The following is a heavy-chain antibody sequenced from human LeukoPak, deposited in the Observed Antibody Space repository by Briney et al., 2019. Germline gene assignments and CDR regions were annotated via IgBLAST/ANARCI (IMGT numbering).Heavy chain of an antibody. J-gene: IGHJ5*02. D-gene: IGHD6-6*01. CDR3: ARGSSSSVRWLDP. CDR1: GGSFSGYY. V-gene: IGHV4-34*01. CDR2: INHSGST. Sequence: SSETLSLTCAVYGGSFSGYYWSWIRQPPGKGLEWIGEINHSGSTNYNPSLKSRVTISVDTSKNQFSLKLSSVTAADTAVYYCARGSSSSVRWLDPWGQGTLVAVSS.